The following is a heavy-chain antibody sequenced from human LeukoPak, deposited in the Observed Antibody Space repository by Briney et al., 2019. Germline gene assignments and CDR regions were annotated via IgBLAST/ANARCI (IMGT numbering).Heavy chain of an antibody. J-gene: IGHJ4*02. CDR3: ARDSYYYDSSGYYYGDY. CDR2: ISAYNGNT. V-gene: IGHV1-18*01. D-gene: IGHD3-22*01. CDR1: GYTFTSYG. Sequence: ASVKVSCKASGYTFTSYGISWVRQAPGQGLEWMGWISAYNGNTNYAQKLQGRVTMTTDTSTSTAYMERRSLRSDDTAVYYCARDSYYYDSSGYYYGDYWGQGTLVTVSS.